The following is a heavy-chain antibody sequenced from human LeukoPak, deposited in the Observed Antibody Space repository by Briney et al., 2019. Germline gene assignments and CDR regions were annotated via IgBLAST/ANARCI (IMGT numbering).Heavy chain of an antibody. CDR2: IWYDGSNK. CDR1: GFTFSSYG. Sequence: GGSLRLSCAASGFTFSSYGMHWVRQAPGKGLEWVAVIWYDGSNKYYADSVKGRFTISRDNSKNTLYLQMNSLRAEDTAVYYCARAIVGAPTAFDIWGQGTMVTVSS. J-gene: IGHJ3*02. CDR3: ARAIVGAPTAFDI. V-gene: IGHV3-33*01. D-gene: IGHD1-26*01.